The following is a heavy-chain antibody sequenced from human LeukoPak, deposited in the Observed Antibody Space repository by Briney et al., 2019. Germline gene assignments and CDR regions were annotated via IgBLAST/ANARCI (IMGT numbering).Heavy chain of an antibody. CDR3: TRTHTGPRLSKYSSGWYFDY. J-gene: IGHJ4*02. D-gene: IGHD6-19*01. CDR2: IRSKAYGWTT. CDR1: GFTFGDYA. V-gene: IGHV3-49*03. Sequence: PGGSLRLSCTASGFTFGDYAMSWFRQAPGKGLEWVGFIRSKAYGWTTEYAASVKGRFTISRDDSKSIAYLQMNSLKTEDTAVYYCTRTHTGPRLSKYSSGWYFDYWGQGTLVTVSS.